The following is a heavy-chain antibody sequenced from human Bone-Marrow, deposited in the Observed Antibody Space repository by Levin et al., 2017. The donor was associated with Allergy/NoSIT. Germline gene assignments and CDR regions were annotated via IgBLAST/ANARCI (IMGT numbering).Heavy chain of an antibody. D-gene: IGHD2-21*02. Sequence: GESLKISCGASGFMFNEYWMSWVRQAPGKGLEWVANMKEDGSEQYYVDSVKGRLTISRDNAKNSLYLQMNSLTAEDTALYYCAREGLPYCGGDCYSVFDYWGLGTLVTVSS. CDR1: GFMFNEYW. V-gene: IGHV3-7*01. CDR2: MKEDGSEQ. J-gene: IGHJ4*02. CDR3: AREGLPYCGGDCYSVFDY.